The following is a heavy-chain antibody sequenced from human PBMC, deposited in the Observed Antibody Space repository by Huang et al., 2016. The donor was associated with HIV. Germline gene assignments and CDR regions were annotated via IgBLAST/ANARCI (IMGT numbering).Heavy chain of an antibody. J-gene: IGHJ1*01. CDR1: GGTFSSYG. V-gene: IGHV1-69*01. Sequence: QVQLVQSGAEVKKPGSSVKVSCKAYGGTFSSYGFSWVRQAPGQGLEGLGGMIPVFGTGNYAQKFQDRVTISADESTSTVYMELSSLRSEDTAVFYCARGPVEQQLGAPTEYFHHWGQGTLVTVSS. CDR2: MIPVFGTG. D-gene: IGHD6-13*01. CDR3: ARGPVEQQLGAPTEYFHH.